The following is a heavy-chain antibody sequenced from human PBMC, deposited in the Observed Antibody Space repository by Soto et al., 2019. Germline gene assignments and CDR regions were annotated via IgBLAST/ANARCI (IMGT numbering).Heavy chain of an antibody. CDR1: GGSISSGGYY. V-gene: IGHV4-31*03. J-gene: IGHJ6*03. CDR2: VYYSGST. CDR3: ASRTTAHPYGSGGSCRDYYYYMEV. D-gene: IGHD2-15*01. Sequence: QVQLQESGPGLVKPSQTLSLTCTVSGGSISSGGYYWSWIRQHPGKGLEWIGYVYYSGSTYYNPSPKRRVTMSVDTSKTRFSPELSCVTAADTAVYYCASRTTAHPYGSGGSCRDYYYYMEVWGKGTTVTVSS.